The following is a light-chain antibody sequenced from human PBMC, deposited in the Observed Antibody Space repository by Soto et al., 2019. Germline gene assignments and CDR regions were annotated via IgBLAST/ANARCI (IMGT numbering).Light chain of an antibody. Sequence: DIQLTQSTSFLSASVGDRVTITCRASQGIGSYLAWYQQKPGKDPKLLIYAASTLQSGVPSRFSGSQSGTEFMLTSSSLQPEDFSTYNCQQLSSWPITVGQGTRLEI. CDR3: QQLSSWPIT. V-gene: IGKV1-9*01. CDR2: AAS. CDR1: QGIGSY. J-gene: IGKJ5*01.